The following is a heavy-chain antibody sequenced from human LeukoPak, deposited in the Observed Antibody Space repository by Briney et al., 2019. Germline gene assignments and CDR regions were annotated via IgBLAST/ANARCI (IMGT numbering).Heavy chain of an antibody. V-gene: IGHV4-34*01. Sequence: SETLSLTCAVYGGSFSAYYWSWIRQPPGKGLEWIGEINHSGSTNYNPSLKSRVTMSVDTSKNQFSLKLSSVTAADTAVYFCARGMAVAYDYNWFDPWGQGTLVTVSS. CDR1: GGSFSAYY. CDR3: ARGMAVAYDYNWFDP. CDR2: INHSGST. D-gene: IGHD5-12*01. J-gene: IGHJ5*02.